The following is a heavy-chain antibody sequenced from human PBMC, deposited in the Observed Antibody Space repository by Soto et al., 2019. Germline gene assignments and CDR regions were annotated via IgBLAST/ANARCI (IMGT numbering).Heavy chain of an antibody. CDR1: GGSISSSNW. J-gene: IGHJ3*02. Sequence: QVQLQESGPGLVKPSGTLSLTCAVSGGSISSSNWWSWVRQPPGKGLEWIGEIYHSGRTNYNPSLKSRVTISVEKSKNQFSLKLSSVTAADTAVYYCARDGVDTMMLPRSRAFDIWGQGTMVTVSS. CDR3: ARDGVDTMMLPRSRAFDI. V-gene: IGHV4-4*02. D-gene: IGHD3-22*01. CDR2: IYHSGRT.